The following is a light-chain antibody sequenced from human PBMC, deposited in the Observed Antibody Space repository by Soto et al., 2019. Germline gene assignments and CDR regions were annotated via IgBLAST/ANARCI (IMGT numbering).Light chain of an antibody. J-gene: IGKJ4*01. CDR2: AAS. CDR3: QQFKSYTLT. CDR1: QGISSY. V-gene: IGKV1-9*01. Sequence: IQLTQSPSSRSTSLRDRVTITCRASQGISSYLAWYQQKPGKAPKLLIYAASTLQSGVPSRFSGSGSGTDFTLTISSLQNEDGATYYCQQFKSYTLTFGGGTKVDIK.